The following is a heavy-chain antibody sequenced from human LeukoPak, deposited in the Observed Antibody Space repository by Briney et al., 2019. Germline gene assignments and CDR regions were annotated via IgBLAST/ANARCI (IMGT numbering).Heavy chain of an antibody. CDR1: GYTFTGYY. V-gene: IGHV1-2*02. J-gene: IGHJ5*02. D-gene: IGHD2-21*02. CDR3: ARGDVTTGGGDCYDWFDP. CDR2: INPNSGGT. Sequence: GASVKVSCKASGYTFTGYYMHWVRQAPGQGLEWMGWINPNSGGTNYAQKFQGRVTMTRDTSISTAYMELSRLRSDDTAVYYCARGDVTTGGGDCYDWFDPWGQGTLVTVSS.